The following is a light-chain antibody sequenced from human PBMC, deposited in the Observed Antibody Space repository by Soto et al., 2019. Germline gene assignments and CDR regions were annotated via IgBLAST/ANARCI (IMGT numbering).Light chain of an antibody. V-gene: IGKV3-20*01. CDR2: GAS. CDR3: QPYGSSPT. J-gene: IGKJ5*01. Sequence: VGLTHSPGTLSLSPGERATLSCRATQSVSNNYLAWYQQKPGQAPRRLIYGASSRATGIPDRFSGSGSGTDFTLTISRLEPHDFAVYYCQPYGSSPTFGDGTRLEI. CDR1: QSVSNNY.